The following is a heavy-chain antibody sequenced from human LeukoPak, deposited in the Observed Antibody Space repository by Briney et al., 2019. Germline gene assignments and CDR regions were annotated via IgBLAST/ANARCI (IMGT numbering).Heavy chain of an antibody. CDR2: ISYDGSNK. CDR1: GFTFSSYA. J-gene: IGHJ4*02. Sequence: PGRSLRLSCAASGFTFSSYAMHWVRQAPGKGLEWVAVISYDGSNKYYADSVKGRFTISRDNSKNTLYLQMNSLRAEDTAVHYCARDGSYYYDSSGYPDYWGQGTLVTVSS. V-gene: IGHV3-30*04. CDR3: ARDGSYYYDSSGYPDY. D-gene: IGHD3-22*01.